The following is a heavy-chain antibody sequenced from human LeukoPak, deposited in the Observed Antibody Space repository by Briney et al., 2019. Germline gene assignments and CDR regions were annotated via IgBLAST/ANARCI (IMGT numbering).Heavy chain of an antibody. CDR1: GYTFTGYY. D-gene: IGHD3-10*01. V-gene: IGHV1-2*06. J-gene: IGHJ6*04. CDR3: ASPYYYGSGSYEPGLGPV. Sequence: ASVKVSCKASGYTFTGYYMHWVRQAPGQGLEWMGRINPNSGGTNYAQKFQGRVTMTRDTSISTAYMELSRLRSDDTAVYYCASPYYYGSGSYEPGLGPVWGKGTTVTVSS. CDR2: INPNSGGT.